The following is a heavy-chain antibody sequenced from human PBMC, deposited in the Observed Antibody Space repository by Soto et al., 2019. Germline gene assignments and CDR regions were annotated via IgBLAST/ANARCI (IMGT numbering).Heavy chain of an antibody. J-gene: IGHJ4*02. V-gene: IGHV4-59*01. CDR3: ATGEGSFPFDY. CDR2: IYYTGDT. CDR1: RGYITNYY. Sequence: SETLSLTCTVSRGYITNYYWSWIRQSPEKGLEWIGYIYYTGDTTYNPSLKSRVTMSVDTSKNQFSLNLNSVTAADTAVYYCATGEGSFPFDYWGQGTLVTVSS. D-gene: IGHD3-10*01.